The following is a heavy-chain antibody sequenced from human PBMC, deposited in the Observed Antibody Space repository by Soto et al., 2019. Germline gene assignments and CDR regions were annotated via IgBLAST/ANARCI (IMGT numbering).Heavy chain of an antibody. Sequence: QVQLVQSGAEVKKPGASVKVSCKASGYTFTSYYIHWVRQAPGQGLEWMGIINPSGGSTSYAQKFQGRVTMTRDTSTSTVYMELSSLRSEESAVYYCARGSVAGRRFDYWGHGTLVTVSS. CDR1: GYTFTSYY. V-gene: IGHV1-46*01. CDR3: ARGSVAGRRFDY. D-gene: IGHD6-19*01. CDR2: INPSGGST. J-gene: IGHJ5*01.